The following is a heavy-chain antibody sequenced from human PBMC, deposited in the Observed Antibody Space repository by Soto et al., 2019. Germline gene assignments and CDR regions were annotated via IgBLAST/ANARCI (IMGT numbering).Heavy chain of an antibody. CDR2: IYHSGAT. CDR3: ARDLGTGTDY. J-gene: IGHJ4*02. CDR1: GDSITSSNW. V-gene: IGHV4-4*02. D-gene: IGHD1-1*01. Sequence: QVHLQESGPGLVKPSGTLSLTCAVSGDSITSSNWWSWVRQAPGKGLEWIGEIYHSGATTYNPSLKNRATISVDPSNNHVSLKLTSVTAADTAVYFCARDLGTGTDYWGRGTLVTVAS.